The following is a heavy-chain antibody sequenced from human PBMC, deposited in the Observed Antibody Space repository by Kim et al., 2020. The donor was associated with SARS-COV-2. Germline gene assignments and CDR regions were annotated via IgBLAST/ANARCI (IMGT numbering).Heavy chain of an antibody. CDR2: INSDGSST. J-gene: IGHJ4*02. CDR3: ATGYSYGGGGY. D-gene: IGHD5-18*01. V-gene: IGHV3-74*01. Sequence: GGSLRLSCAASGFTFSSYWMHWVRQAPGKGLVWVSRINSDGSSTSYADSVKGRFTISRDNAKNTLYLQMNSLRAEDTAVYYCATGYSYGGGGYWGQGTLVTVSS. CDR1: GFTFSSYW.